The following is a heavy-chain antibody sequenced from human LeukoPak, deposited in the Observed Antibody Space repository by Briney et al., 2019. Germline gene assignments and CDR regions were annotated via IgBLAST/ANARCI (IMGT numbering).Heavy chain of an antibody. D-gene: IGHD3-22*01. CDR2: IHYRGST. CDR1: GGSISSSSYY. CDR3: ARFKGDGSGYYYDY. V-gene: IGHV4-39*01. J-gene: IGHJ4*02. Sequence: SETLSLTCTVPGGSISSSSYYWGWIRQPPGKGLEWIQSIHYRGSTYYNPSLKSRVTISVDTSKNQFSLKVSPVTAADTAVYYCARFKGDGSGYYYDYWGQGTLVTVSS.